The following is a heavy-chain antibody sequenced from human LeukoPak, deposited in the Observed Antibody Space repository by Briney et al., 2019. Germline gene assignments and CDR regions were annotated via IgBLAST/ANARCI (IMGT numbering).Heavy chain of an antibody. Sequence: ASVKVSCKASGYTFTGYYMHWVRQAPGQGLEWMGWINPNSGGTNYAQKFQGRVTMTRDTSISTAYMEVSRLRSDDTAVYYCARVLGSGRNWFDPWGQGTLVTVSS. D-gene: IGHD3-10*01. J-gene: IGHJ5*02. V-gene: IGHV1-2*02. CDR2: INPNSGGT. CDR1: GYTFTGYY. CDR3: ARVLGSGRNWFDP.